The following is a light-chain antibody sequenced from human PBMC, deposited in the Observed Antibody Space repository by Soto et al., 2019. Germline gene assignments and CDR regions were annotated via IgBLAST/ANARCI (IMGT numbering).Light chain of an antibody. Sequence: DIQMTQSPSSLSASVEDRVIITCRASQSISNHLNWYQQKPGKAPKLLIFAASSLQSGVPSRFSGSRSGPDFTLTISSLQPEDFATYYCQQYYNYPLTFGGGTKVDIK. J-gene: IGKJ4*01. CDR1: QSISNH. CDR2: AAS. V-gene: IGKV1-39*01. CDR3: QQYYNYPLT.